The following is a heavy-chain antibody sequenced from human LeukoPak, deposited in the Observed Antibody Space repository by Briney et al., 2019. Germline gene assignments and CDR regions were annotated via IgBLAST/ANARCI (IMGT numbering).Heavy chain of an antibody. J-gene: IGHJ4*02. V-gene: IGHV3-23*01. CDR3: AGSGAGEDYFDY. Sequence: HPGGSLRLSCEAAGFSFRDYPMGWVRRASGKRLEWVSGISAGADVIFYADPVKGRFTISRDNSKNTLYLQMNSLRAEDTAVYFCAGSGAGEDYFDYWGQGTLVTVSS. CDR1: GFSFRDYP. CDR2: ISAGADVI. D-gene: IGHD3-10*01.